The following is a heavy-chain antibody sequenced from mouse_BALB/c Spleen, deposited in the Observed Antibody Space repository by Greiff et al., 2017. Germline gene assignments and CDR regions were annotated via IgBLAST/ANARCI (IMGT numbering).Heavy chain of an antibody. Sequence: EVKLVESGGGLVKPGGSLKLSCAASGFTFSDYYMYWVRQTPEKRLEWVATISDGGSYTYYPDSVKGRFTISRDNAKNNLYLQMSSLKSEDTAMYYCARGDGLYYAMDYWGQGTSVTVSS. CDR3: ARGDGLYYAMDY. CDR2: ISDGGSYT. CDR1: GFTFSDYY. J-gene: IGHJ4*01. V-gene: IGHV5-4*02. D-gene: IGHD2-3*01.